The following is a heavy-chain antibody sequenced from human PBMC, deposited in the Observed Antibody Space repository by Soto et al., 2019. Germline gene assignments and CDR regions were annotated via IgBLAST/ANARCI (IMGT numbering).Heavy chain of an antibody. V-gene: IGHV4-31*03. J-gene: IGHJ6*03. CDR1: GGSISSGGYY. CDR2: IYYSGST. Sequence: SSETLSLTCTVSGGSISSGGYYWSWIRQHPGKGLEWIGYIYYSGSTYYNPSLKSRVTISVDTSKNQFSLKLSSVTAADTAVYYCARRGYEHYYYYMDVWGKGTTVTVSS. CDR3: ARRGYEHYYYYMDV. D-gene: IGHD5-12*01.